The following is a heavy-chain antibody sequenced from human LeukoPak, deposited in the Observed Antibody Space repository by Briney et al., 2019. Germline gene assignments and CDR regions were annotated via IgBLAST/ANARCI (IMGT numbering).Heavy chain of an antibody. V-gene: IGHV3-53*01. D-gene: IGHD2/OR15-2a*01. Sequence: HSGGSLRLSCAASGFTVGNNYMKWIRQAPGKGLEWVSLIYSGGSTYYADSVKGRFTISRDSSKNTLYLQMNSLRVEDTAVYYCATNMGFWGQGTLVTVSS. CDR1: GFTVGNNY. CDR2: IYSGGST. J-gene: IGHJ4*02. CDR3: ATNMGF.